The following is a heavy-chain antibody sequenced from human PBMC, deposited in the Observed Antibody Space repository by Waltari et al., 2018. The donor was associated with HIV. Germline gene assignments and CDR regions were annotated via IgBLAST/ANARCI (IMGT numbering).Heavy chain of an antibody. CDR2: ISWNSATI. J-gene: IGHJ6*02. D-gene: IGHD3-10*01. CDR3: ERDARGHYYYYTMDV. Sequence: EVQLEESGGALVQPGRSLRLSCAASGFAFSDHAIHWVRQVPGKVLEWVSGISWNSATIGYGDSGKGRFTISRDNAKNIVYLEMNGLKPEDTALYYGERDARGHYYYYTMDVWGQGTTVIVSS. V-gene: IGHV3-9*01. CDR1: GFAFSDHA.